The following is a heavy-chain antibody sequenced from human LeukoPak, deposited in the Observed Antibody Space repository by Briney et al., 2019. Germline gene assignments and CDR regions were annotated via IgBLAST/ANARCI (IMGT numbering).Heavy chain of an antibody. J-gene: IGHJ6*02. CDR2: IYTSGST. V-gene: IGHV4-4*07. CDR3: ARLVAAAGTDYYYYGMDV. CDR1: GGSISSYY. D-gene: IGHD6-13*01. Sequence: PSETLSLTCTVSGGSISSYYWSWIRQPAGKGLEWIGRIYTSGSTNYNPSPKSRVTMSVDTSKNQFSLKLSSVTAADTAVYYCARLVAAAGTDYYYYGMDVWGQGTTVTVSS.